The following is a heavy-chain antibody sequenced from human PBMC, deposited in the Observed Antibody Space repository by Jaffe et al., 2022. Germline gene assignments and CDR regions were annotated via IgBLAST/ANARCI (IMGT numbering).Heavy chain of an antibody. Sequence: QVQLVQSGAEVKKPGASVKVSCKASGYTFTSYAMHWVRQAPGQRLEWMGWINAGNGNTKYSQKFQGRVTITRDTSASTAYMELSSLRSEDTAVYYCARVPRNYARLEVLDYWGQGTLVTVSS. D-gene: IGHD1-7*01. CDR1: GYTFTSYA. J-gene: IGHJ4*02. V-gene: IGHV1-3*01. CDR3: ARVPRNYARLEVLDY. CDR2: INAGNGNT.